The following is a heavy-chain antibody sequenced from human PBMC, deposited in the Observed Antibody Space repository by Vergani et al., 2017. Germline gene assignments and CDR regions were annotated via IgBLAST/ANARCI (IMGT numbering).Heavy chain of an antibody. CDR1: GFTFSSYG. V-gene: IGHV3-30*03. J-gene: IGHJ4*02. CDR3: ARGWGSGWYDY. Sequence: QVQLVESGGGVVQPGRSLRLSCAASGFTFSSYGMHWVRQAPGKGLEWVAVISYDGSNKYYADSVKGRFTISRDNSKNTLYLQMNSLRAEDTAVYYCARGWGSGWYDYWGQGTLVTVSS. D-gene: IGHD6-19*01. CDR2: ISYDGSNK.